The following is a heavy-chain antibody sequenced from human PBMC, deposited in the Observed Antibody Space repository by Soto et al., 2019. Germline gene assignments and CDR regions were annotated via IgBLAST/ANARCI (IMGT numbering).Heavy chain of an antibody. Sequence: QVQLQQWGAGLLKPSETLSLTCAVYGGSFSGYYWNWIRQRPGTGLGWMGEINHSGSTNYNQYLKCRVTTSVDPSQNRFAPKLSDVTDADTAVYYCSRGAVDGDCGGDCSSGDFWGQGTLVTVSS. CDR1: GGSFSGYY. CDR3: SRGAVDGDCGGDCSSGDF. CDR2: INHSGST. V-gene: IGHV4-34*01. J-gene: IGHJ4*02. D-gene: IGHD2-21*02.